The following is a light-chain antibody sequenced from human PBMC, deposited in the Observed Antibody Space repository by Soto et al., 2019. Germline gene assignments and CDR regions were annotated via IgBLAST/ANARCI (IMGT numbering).Light chain of an antibody. V-gene: IGKV3-20*01. J-gene: IGKJ5*01. CDR3: QHYSSSPPAIT. CDR2: GAS. Sequence: EIVLTQSPGTLSLSPVERATLSCRASQSVSSSYLAWYQQKPGQAPRLLIYGASSRATGIPDRFSGSGSGTDFTLTISRLEPEDFAVYYCQHYSSSPPAITFGQGTRLEIK. CDR1: QSVSSSY.